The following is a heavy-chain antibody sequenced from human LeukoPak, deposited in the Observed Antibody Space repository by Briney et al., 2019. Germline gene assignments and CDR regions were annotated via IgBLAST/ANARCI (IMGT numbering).Heavy chain of an antibody. J-gene: IGHJ3*02. V-gene: IGHV1-2*04. CDR2: INPNSGGT. D-gene: IGHD3-22*01. Sequence: ASVKVSCKASGYTFTGYYMHWVRQAPGQGLEWMGWINPNSGGTNYAQKFQGWVTMTRDTSISTAYMELSRLRSDDTAVYYCARDKRRVYDSSDKYAFDIWGQGTMVTVSS. CDR1: GYTFTGYY. CDR3: ARDKRRVYDSSDKYAFDI.